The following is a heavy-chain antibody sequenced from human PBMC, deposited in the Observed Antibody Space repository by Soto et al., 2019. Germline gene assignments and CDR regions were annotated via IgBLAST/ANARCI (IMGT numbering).Heavy chain of an antibody. CDR2: ISGSGDST. CDR1: GFTFSSYA. CDR3: AKDRDGAAAGPTKFYGMDV. J-gene: IGHJ6*02. V-gene: IGHV3-23*01. Sequence: EVQLLESGGGLVQPGGSLRLSCAASGFTFSSYAMSWVSQAPGKGLEWVSVISGSGDSTYYADSVRGRFTISRDNSKKTLYLQMNSLRAEDTAVYDCAKDRDGAAAGPTKFYGMDVWGQGTTVTVSS. D-gene: IGHD6-13*01.